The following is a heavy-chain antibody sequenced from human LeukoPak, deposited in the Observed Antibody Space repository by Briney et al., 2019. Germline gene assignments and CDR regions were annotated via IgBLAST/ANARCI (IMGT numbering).Heavy chain of an antibody. CDR3: AKEGSNGDFDY. D-gene: IGHD1-26*01. CDR1: GFTFSSYD. J-gene: IGHJ4*02. Sequence: GRSLRLSCAASGFTFSSYDMHWVRQAPGKGLEWVTVISYDGSNKYYGDSVMGRFTISRDNSKNTLYLKMNSLRAEDTAVYYCAKEGSNGDFDYWGQGTLVTVSS. CDR2: ISYDGSNK. V-gene: IGHV3-30*18.